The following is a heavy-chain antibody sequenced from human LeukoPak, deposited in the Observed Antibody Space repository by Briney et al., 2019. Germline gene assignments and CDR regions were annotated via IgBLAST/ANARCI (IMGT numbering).Heavy chain of an antibody. CDR3: AKSPPVIAAAAY. J-gene: IGHJ4*02. CDR2: ISSSSSYI. Sequence: PGGSLRLSCAASGFTFSSYSMNWVRQAPGKGLEWVSSISSSSSYIYYADSVKGRFTISRDNSKNTLYLQMNSLRAEDTAVYYCAKSPPVIAAAAYWGQGTLVTVSS. D-gene: IGHD6-13*01. V-gene: IGHV3-21*04. CDR1: GFTFSSYS.